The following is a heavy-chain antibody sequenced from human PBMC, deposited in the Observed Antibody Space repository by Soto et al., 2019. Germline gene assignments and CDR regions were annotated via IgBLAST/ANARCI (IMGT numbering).Heavy chain of an antibody. D-gene: IGHD4-4*01. CDR1: GLTVSGKKY. CDR3: ATWHLQEHAYDV. J-gene: IGHJ3*01. V-gene: IGHV3-53*01. CDR2: FYDLDGT. Sequence: DVHLVESGGGLIQPGGSLRLSCAVSGLTVSGKKYVAWVRQAPGKGLEWVSGFYDLDGTYYADSLKGRFTTSGDSSGTIVYLQMNGLRPEDTAVYYCATWHLQEHAYDVWGQGTTVTVSS.